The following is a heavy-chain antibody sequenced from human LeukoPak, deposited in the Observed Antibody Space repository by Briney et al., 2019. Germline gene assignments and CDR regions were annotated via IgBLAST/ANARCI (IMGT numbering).Heavy chain of an antibody. CDR1: GFTFSTYH. CDR3: ARRDDFDI. J-gene: IGHJ3*02. V-gene: IGHV3-21*05. CDR2: ISTSSSNTI. Sequence: PGGSLRLSCAASGFTFSTYHMNWVRQAPGKGLEWVSFISTSSSNTIYYADSVKGRFTISRDDAKNSLYLQMNSLRLEDTAMYYCARRDDFDIWGQGTLVTVSS.